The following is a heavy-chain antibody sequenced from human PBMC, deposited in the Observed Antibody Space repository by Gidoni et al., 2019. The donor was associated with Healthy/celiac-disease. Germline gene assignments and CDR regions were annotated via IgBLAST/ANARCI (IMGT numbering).Heavy chain of an antibody. CDR1: GGSISSGGYY. V-gene: IGHV4-31*03. J-gene: IGHJ6*02. CDR3: ARGIRIWGDSVAATGWDGMDV. Sequence: QVQLQESVPGLVKPSQTLSLTCTVSGGSISSGGYYWSWIRQHPGKGLEWIGYIYYSGSTYYNPSLKSRVTISVDTSKNQFSLKLSAVTAADTAVYYCARGIRIWGDSVAATGWDGMDVWGQGTTVTVSS. CDR2: IYYSGST. D-gene: IGHD6-19*01.